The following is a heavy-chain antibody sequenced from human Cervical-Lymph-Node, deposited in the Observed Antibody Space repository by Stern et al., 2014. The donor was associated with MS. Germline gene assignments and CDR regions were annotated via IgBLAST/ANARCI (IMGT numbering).Heavy chain of an antibody. V-gene: IGHV2-70*01. J-gene: IGHJ4*02. CDR3: ARGRGYSYGWYYFDY. Sequence: QITLKESGPALVKPTQTLTLTCTFSGFSLSASGMSVGLIRPPPGKALEWLALTYWDDDKFYTTSLKTRLTVSKDTSKNQVVLTMTNMDPVDTANYYCARGRGYSYGWYYFDYWGQGTLITVSS. D-gene: IGHD5-18*01. CDR2: TYWDDDK. CDR1: GFSLSASGMS.